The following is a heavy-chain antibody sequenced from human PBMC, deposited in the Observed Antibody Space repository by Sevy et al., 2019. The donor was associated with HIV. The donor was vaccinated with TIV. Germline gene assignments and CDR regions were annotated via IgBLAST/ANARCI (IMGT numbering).Heavy chain of an antibody. D-gene: IGHD1-20*01. J-gene: IGHJ4*02. Sequence: KQSQTLSLTCAISGDTVSSDSAAWNWIRQSPARGLEWLGRTYFRSTWHKDYATSLNSRMTINPDTSKNQFSLQLNSLTPEDTAKYFCARDHNFVLDYWGQGILVTVSS. CDR1: GDTVSSDSAA. CDR3: ARDHNFVLDY. V-gene: IGHV6-1*01. CDR2: TYFRSTWHK.